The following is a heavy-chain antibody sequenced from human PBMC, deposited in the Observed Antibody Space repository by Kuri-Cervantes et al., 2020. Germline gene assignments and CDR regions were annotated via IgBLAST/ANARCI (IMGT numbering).Heavy chain of an antibody. CDR1: GGSISSYY. D-gene: IGHD3-10*01. V-gene: IGHV4-59*01. CDR3: ARVVGSGSYYPLY. J-gene: IGHJ4*02. Sequence: GSLRLSCTVSGGSISSYYWSWIRQPPGKGLEWIGYMYYSGSTNYNPSLKSRVTISVDTSKNQFSLKLTSVTTADTAVYYCARVVGSGSYYPLYRGQGTLVTVSS. CDR2: MYYSGST.